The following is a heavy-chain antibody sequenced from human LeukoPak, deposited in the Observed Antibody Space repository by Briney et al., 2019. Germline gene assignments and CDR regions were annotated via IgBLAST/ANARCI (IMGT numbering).Heavy chain of an antibody. J-gene: IGHJ4*01. D-gene: IGHD3-3*01. CDR3: AIPWDDFWSGYYGVYG. V-gene: IGHV3-23*01. CDR2: ISGSGGST. CDR1: GFTFSSYA. Sequence: GGSLRLSCAASGFTFSSYAMSWVRQAPGKGLEWVSAISGSGGSTYYADSVKGRFTISRDNSKNTLYLQMNSLRAEDTAVYYCAIPWDDFWSGYYGVYGWGQGTLVTVSS.